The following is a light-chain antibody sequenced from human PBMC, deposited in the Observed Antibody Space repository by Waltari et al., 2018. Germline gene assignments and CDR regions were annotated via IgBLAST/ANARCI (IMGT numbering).Light chain of an antibody. CDR2: EVS. CDR1: SSDVVGYNY. CDR3: SSYAGSNSHV. J-gene: IGLJ1*01. V-gene: IGLV2-8*01. Sequence: QSALTQPPSASGSPGQSVTMSCPGTSSDVVGYNYVSWYQQHPGTVPKLIIYEVSDRPSGVPHRFSGSKSGNTASLTVSGLQAEDEADYYCSSYAGSNSHVFGTGTRVTVL.